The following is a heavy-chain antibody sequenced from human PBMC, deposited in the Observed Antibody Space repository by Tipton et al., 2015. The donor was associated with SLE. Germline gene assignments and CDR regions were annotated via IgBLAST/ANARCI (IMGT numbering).Heavy chain of an antibody. J-gene: IGHJ4*02. CDR1: GFTFSSYG. D-gene: IGHD3-3*01. CDR2: IRYDGSNK. V-gene: IGHV3-30*02. Sequence: SGFTFSSYGMHWVRQAPGKGMEWVAFIRYDGSNKYYADSVKGRFTISRDNSKNTLYLQMNSLRAEDTAVYYCAKKPYDFWSGLLYFDYWGQGTLVTVSS. CDR3: AKKPYDFWSGLLYFDY.